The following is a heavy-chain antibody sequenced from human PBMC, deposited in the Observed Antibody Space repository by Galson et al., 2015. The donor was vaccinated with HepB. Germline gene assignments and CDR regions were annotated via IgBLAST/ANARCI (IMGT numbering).Heavy chain of an antibody. CDR1: GFTFSSFP. Sequence: SLRLSCAASGFTFSSFPMHWVRQAPGRGLEWVAIISSDGGLKYYADSVKDRFNISRDKSSNTLHLQMNSLRVEDTAVYYCAREGKLRFFEWLRNRGYFDYWGQGALVTVSS. CDR2: ISSDGGLK. J-gene: IGHJ4*02. D-gene: IGHD3-3*01. CDR3: AREGKLRFFEWLRNRGYFDY. V-gene: IGHV3-30*04.